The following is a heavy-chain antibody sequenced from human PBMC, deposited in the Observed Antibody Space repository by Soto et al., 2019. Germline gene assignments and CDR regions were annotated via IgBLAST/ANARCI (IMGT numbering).Heavy chain of an antibody. CDR3: ARALLSHSYDSGGYDSYFHAMDV. J-gene: IGHJ6*02. CDR2: ISPISETT. D-gene: IGHD3-22*01. CDR1: GYTFTSYG. Sequence: SVKVSCKASGYTFTSYGISWVRQAPGQGLEWMGWISPISETTNYAQIFQGRVSIVADISTSTAYMELSRLRSEDTAVYYCARALLSHSYDSGGYDSYFHAMDVWGQGTPVTVSS. V-gene: IGHV1-69*06.